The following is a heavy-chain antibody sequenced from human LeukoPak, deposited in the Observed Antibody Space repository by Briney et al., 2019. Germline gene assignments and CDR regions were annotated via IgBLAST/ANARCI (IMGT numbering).Heavy chain of an antibody. Sequence: GGSLRLSCAASGFTFSSYSMNWVRQAPGKGLEWVSSISSSSSYIYYADSVKGRFTISRDNAKNSLYLQMNSLRAEDTAVYYCAKRNGRYYYDSSGYRTGAFDIWGQGTMVTVSS. V-gene: IGHV3-21*04. CDR1: GFTFSSYS. CDR2: ISSSSSYI. J-gene: IGHJ3*02. CDR3: AKRNGRYYYDSSGYRTGAFDI. D-gene: IGHD3-22*01.